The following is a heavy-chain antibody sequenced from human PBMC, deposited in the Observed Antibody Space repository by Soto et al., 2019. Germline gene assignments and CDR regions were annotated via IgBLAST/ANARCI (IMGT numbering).Heavy chain of an antibody. CDR3: ARVKDPPYCSSTSCYAEDYYYYGMDV. V-gene: IGHV1-18*01. D-gene: IGHD2-2*01. CDR2: ISAYNGNT. Sequence: ASVKVSCKASGYTFTSYGLSWVRQAPGQGLEWMGWISAYNGNTNYAQKLQGRVTMTTDTSTSTAYMELRSLRSDDTAVYYCARVKDPPYCSSTSCYAEDYYYYGMDVWGQGTTVTVSS. J-gene: IGHJ6*02. CDR1: GYTFTSYG.